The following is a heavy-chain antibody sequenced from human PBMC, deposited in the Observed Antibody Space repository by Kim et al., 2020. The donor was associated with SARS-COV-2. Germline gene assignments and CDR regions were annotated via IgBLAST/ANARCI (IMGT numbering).Heavy chain of an antibody. CDR3: ARWKIRFVEWPPRANYYYYMDV. CDR1: GYTFTSYG. V-gene: IGHV1-18*01. D-gene: IGHD3-3*01. J-gene: IGHJ6*03. Sequence: ASVKVSCKASGYTFTSYGISWVRQAPGQGLEWMGWISAYNGNTNYAQKLQGRVTMTTDTSTSTAYMELRSLRSDDTAVYYCARWKIRFVEWPPRANYYYYMDVWGKGTTVTVSS. CDR2: ISAYNGNT.